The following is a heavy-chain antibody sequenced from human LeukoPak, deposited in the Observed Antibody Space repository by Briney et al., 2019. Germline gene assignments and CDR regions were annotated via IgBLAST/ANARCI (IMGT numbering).Heavy chain of an antibody. J-gene: IGHJ4*02. CDR2: ISGSGGST. D-gene: IGHD3-22*01. CDR1: GFTFSSYA. Sequence: PGGSLRLSCAASGFTFSSYAMSWVRQAPGKGLEWVSAISGSGGSTYYADSVKGRFTISRDNSKNTLYLQMNSLRAEDTAVYYCAKACLENYYDSSGEYYFDYWGQGTLVTVSS. V-gene: IGHV3-23*01. CDR3: AKACLENYYDSSGEYYFDY.